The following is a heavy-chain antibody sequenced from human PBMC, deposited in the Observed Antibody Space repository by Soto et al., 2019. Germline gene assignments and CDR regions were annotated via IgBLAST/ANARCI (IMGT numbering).Heavy chain of an antibody. D-gene: IGHD3-10*01. CDR2: ISAYNGNT. Sequence: ASVKVSCKASGYTFTSHGFSWVRQAPGQGLEWMGWISAYNGNTNYAQKLQGRVTMTTDTSTSTAYMELRSLRSDDTALYYCARHRYVLLWFGELFDAFDIWG. CDR1: GYTFTSHG. CDR3: ARHRYVLLWFGELFDAFDI. V-gene: IGHV1-18*01. J-gene: IGHJ3*02.